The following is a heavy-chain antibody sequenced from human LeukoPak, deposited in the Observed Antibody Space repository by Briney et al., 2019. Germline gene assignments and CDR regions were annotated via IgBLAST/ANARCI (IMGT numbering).Heavy chain of an antibody. Sequence: GGSLRLSCAASGFTFSDYYMSWIRQAPGKGPEWVSSISGSGITIYYADSVWGRFTISRDNANNSLFLQMNSLRAEDTAVYYCARDTIRFLYPPGAAFDIWGQGTMVTVSS. J-gene: IGHJ3*02. D-gene: IGHD3-3*01. CDR3: ARDTIRFLYPPGAAFDI. CDR2: ISGSGITI. CDR1: GFTFSDYY. V-gene: IGHV3-11*04.